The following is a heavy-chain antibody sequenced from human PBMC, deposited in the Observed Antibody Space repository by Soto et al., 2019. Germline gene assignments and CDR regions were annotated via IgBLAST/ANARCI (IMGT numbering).Heavy chain of an antibody. CDR1: GVSFSGYY. CDR2: INHSGST. Sequence: SETLSLTCAVYGVSFSGYYWSWIRQPPGKGLEWIGEINHSGSTNYNPSLKSRVTISVDTYKNQFSLKLSYVTAADTDVHYCATGDYGDSVDYWGQGTMVTVSS. CDR3: ATGDYGDSVDY. V-gene: IGHV4-34*01. J-gene: IGHJ4*02. D-gene: IGHD4-17*01.